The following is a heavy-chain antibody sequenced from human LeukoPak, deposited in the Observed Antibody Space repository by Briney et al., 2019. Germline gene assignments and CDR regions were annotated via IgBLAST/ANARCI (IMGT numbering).Heavy chain of an antibody. CDR3: ARDPYSGNYGNYYYYYMDV. J-gene: IGHJ6*03. D-gene: IGHD1-26*01. Sequence: PGRSLRLSCAASGFTFSSYAMHWVRQAPGKGLEWVAVISYDGSNKYYADSMKGRFTISRDNAKNSLFLQMNNLSPDDTAVYFCARDPYSGNYGNYYYYYMDVWGKGTTVTISS. V-gene: IGHV3-30*04. CDR2: ISYDGSNK. CDR1: GFTFSSYA.